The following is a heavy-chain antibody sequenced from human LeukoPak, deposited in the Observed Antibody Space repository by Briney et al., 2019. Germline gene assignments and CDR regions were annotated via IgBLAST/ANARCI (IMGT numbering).Heavy chain of an antibody. V-gene: IGHV4-31*03. J-gene: IGHJ6*02. D-gene: IGHD6-13*01. CDR3: ARDSHSSSWYHYYYGMDV. Sequence: SETLSLTCTVSGGSISSSGYYWSWIRQHPGKGLEWIGYIYYSGSTYYNPSLKSRVTISVDTSKNQFSLKLSSVTAADTAVYYCARDSHSSSWYHYYYGMDVWGQGTTVTVSS. CDR2: IYYSGST. CDR1: GGSISSSGYY.